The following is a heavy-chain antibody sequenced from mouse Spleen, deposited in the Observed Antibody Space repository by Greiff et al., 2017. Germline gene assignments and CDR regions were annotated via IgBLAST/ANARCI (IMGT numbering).Heavy chain of an antibody. CDR3: ARRKNTEYYFDY. CDR1: GFTFSSYG. Sequence: DVKLVESGGDLVKPGGSLKLSCAASGFTFSSYGMSWVRQTPDKRLEWVATISSGGSYTYYPDSVKGRFTISRDNAKNTLYLQMSSLKSEDTAMYYCARRKNTEYYFDYWGQGTTLTVSS. V-gene: IGHV5-6*02. CDR2: ISSGGSYT. J-gene: IGHJ2*01.